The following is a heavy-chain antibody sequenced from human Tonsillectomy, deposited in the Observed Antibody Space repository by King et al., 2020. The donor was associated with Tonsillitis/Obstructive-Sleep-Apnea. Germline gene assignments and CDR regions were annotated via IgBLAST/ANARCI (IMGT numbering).Heavy chain of an antibody. V-gene: IGHV4-34*01. D-gene: IGHD3-3*01. CDR2: INHSGST. CDR3: AREGSYDFWSGYYSDVGNWFDP. Sequence: VQLPQWGAGLLKPSETLSLTCAVYGGSFGGYYWSWIRQPPGKGLEWIGEINHSGSTNYNPSLKSRVTISVDTSKNQFSLKLSSVTAADTAVYYCAREGSYDFWSGYYSDVGNWFDPWGQGTLVTVSS. CDR1: GGSFGGYY. J-gene: IGHJ5*02.